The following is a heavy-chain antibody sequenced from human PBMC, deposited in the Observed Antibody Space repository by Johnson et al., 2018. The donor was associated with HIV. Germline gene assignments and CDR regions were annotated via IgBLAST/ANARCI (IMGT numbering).Heavy chain of an antibody. D-gene: IGHD1-26*01. J-gene: IGHJ3*02. V-gene: IGHV3-11*01. CDR2: ISGSGRTR. Sequence: QVQLVESGGTLVNPGGSLRISCAASGISFSDYYMSWVRQAPGKGLECISCISGSGRTRYYADSVKGRFTISRDNSKNSLYLQMNSLRTEDTALYYCAKETIVGAHGAFDIWGQGTMVTVSS. CDR3: AKETIVGAHGAFDI. CDR1: GISFSDYY.